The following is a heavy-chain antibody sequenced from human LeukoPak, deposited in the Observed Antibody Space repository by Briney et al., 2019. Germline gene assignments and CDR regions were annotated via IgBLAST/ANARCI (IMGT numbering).Heavy chain of an antibody. CDR2: IWHDGSHK. D-gene: IGHD3-10*01. V-gene: IGHV3-33*01. J-gene: IGHJ4*02. CDR3: AREIFGSGSYPDS. CDR1: GFAFNTYA. Sequence: GGSLRLSCAASGFAFNTYAMHWVRQAPGQGLEWVALIWHDGSHKFYSNSVRGQFTISRDNSKNTVSLQMNNLRLEDTAVYYCAREIFGSGSYPDSWGQGTLVTVSS.